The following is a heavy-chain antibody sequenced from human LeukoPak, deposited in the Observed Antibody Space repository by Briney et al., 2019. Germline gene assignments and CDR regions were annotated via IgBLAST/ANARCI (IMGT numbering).Heavy chain of an antibody. CDR1: GFTFSSYG. Sequence: PGESLRLSCAASGFTFSSYGMHWVRQAPGKGLEWVAVIWYDGSNKYYADSVKGRFTISRDNSKNTLFLQLNSLRAEDTAVYFCARGTPELDYWGQGTLVTVSS. CDR3: ARGTPELDY. V-gene: IGHV3-33*01. D-gene: IGHD2-2*01. J-gene: IGHJ4*02. CDR2: IWYDGSNK.